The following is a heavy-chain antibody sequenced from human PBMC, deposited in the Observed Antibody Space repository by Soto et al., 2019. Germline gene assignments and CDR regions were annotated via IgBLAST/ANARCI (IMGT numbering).Heavy chain of an antibody. CDR3: AKGWAKSDY. V-gene: IGHV3-23*01. Sequence: EVQMLESGGGLVQPGGSLRLSCAASGFTFSSYAMNWVRQAPGKGLEWVSVSSAGGGSTYYADSVKGRFTISRDNSKSTLYLDMTSLRAEDTAVYYCAKGWAKSDYWGQGILVTVSS. J-gene: IGHJ4*02. CDR1: GFTFSSYA. D-gene: IGHD5-12*01. CDR2: SSAGGGST.